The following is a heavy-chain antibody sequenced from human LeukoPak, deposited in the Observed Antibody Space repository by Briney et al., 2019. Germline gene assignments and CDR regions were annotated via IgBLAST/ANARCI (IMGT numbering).Heavy chain of an antibody. CDR3: SNEPQGGWTGTGIF. CDR2: ISDSGRST. D-gene: IGHD1-14*01. V-gene: IGHV3-23*01. J-gene: IGHJ4*02. CDR1: GFTFSNFA. Sequence: GGSLRLSCTASGFTFSNFAMTWVRQAPGKGLEWVSGISDSGRSTYYADSVKGGFIIARDTPHHSLYLLMNILAADATVVYYGSNEPQGGWTGTGIFWGQGRMVSVSS.